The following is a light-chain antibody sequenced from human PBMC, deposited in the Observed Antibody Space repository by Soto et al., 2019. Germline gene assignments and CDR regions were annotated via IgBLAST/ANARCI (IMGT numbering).Light chain of an antibody. Sequence: QAVVTQPPSVSGVPGPRVTISCTGSSSNIGAGYDVHWYQQLPGTAPKLLIYGNSNRPSGVPDRFSGSKSGTSASLAITGLQAEDEADYYCQSYDSSLRVFGGGTKLTVL. V-gene: IGLV1-40*01. CDR3: QSYDSSLRV. CDR2: GNS. CDR1: SSNIGAGYD. J-gene: IGLJ3*02.